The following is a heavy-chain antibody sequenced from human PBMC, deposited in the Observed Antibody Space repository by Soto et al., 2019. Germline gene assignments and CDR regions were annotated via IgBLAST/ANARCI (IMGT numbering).Heavy chain of an antibody. CDR2: INPSGGGA. Sequence: ASVKVSCKASGDTFTTYYLHWVRQAPGQGLEWLGMINPSGGGATYAQKFLGRLTMTRDTSTNTVDMELSSLISEDTAVYYCARGVGSGSYYNQYNWFDPWGQGTLVTVSS. D-gene: IGHD3-10*01. CDR3: ARGVGSGSYYNQYNWFDP. V-gene: IGHV1-46*01. J-gene: IGHJ5*02. CDR1: GDTFTTYY.